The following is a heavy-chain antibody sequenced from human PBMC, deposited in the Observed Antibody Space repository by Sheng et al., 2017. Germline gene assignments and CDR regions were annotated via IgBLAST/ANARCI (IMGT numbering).Heavy chain of an antibody. CDR2: VIPVYGST. Sequence: QGHLVQSGAEVKKPGSSVRVSCKASGGSFRNYTLSWLRQAPGQGLEWMGGVIPVYGSTNYAPKFQDRVTFNTDESTSTAYMELSSLRFEDTAVYYCARGPAMATLRILNADYYYMEVWGKGTTVTVSS. V-gene: IGHV1-69*05. CDR1: GGSFRNYT. J-gene: IGHJ6*03. CDR3: ARGPAMATLRILNADYYYMEV.